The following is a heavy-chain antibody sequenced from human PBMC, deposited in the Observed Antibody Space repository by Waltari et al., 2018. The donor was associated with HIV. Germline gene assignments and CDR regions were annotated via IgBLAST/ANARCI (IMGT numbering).Heavy chain of an antibody. CDR3: AMGAYYYDSSGYYDRDAFDI. V-gene: IGHV4-34*01. D-gene: IGHD3-22*01. J-gene: IGHJ3*02. CDR1: GGSFSGYY. CDR2: INHSGST. Sequence: QVQLQQWGAGLLKPSETLSLTCAVYGGSFSGYYWSWIRQPPGKGLEWIGEINHSGSTNTNPSLKSRVTISVDTSKNQFSLKLSSVTAADTAVYYCAMGAYYYDSSGYYDRDAFDIWGQGTMVTVSS.